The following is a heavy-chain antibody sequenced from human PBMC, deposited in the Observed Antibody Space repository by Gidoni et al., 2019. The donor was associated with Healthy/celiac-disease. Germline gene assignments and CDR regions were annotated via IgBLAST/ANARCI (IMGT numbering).Heavy chain of an antibody. J-gene: IGHJ4*02. Sequence: QVQLQQRGAGLLKPSETLSLTCAVYGGSFSGYYWSWIRQPPGKGLEWIGEINHSGSTNYNQSLKSRVTISVDTSKNQFSLKLSSVTAADTAVYYCARGIATYDYWGQGTLVTVSS. CDR2: INHSGST. CDR3: ARGIATYDY. CDR1: GGSFSGYY. D-gene: IGHD6-13*01. V-gene: IGHV4-34*01.